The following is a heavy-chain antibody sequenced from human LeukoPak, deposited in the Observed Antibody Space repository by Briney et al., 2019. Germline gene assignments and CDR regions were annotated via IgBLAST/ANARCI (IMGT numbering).Heavy chain of an antibody. Sequence: GGSLRLSCAASGFTFSTFGMNWVRQAPGKGLERVSSISGSSSSIYYADSVKGRFTISRDNAKNSLYLQMNSLRAEDTAVYYCARGGYSYDYWGQGTLVTVSS. D-gene: IGHD5-18*01. CDR3: ARGGYSYDY. CDR2: ISGSSSSI. J-gene: IGHJ4*02. V-gene: IGHV3-21*06. CDR1: GFTFSTFG.